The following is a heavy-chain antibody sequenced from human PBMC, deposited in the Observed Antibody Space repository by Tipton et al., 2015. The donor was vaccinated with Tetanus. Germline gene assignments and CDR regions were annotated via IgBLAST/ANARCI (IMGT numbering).Heavy chain of an antibody. CDR1: GGSISSGGYS. J-gene: IGHJ4*02. Sequence: TLSLTCAVSGGSISSGGYSWSWIRQPPGKGLEWIGYIYHSGSTYYNPSLKSRVAISVDRSKNQLSLKLSSVTAADTAVYYCARVVIWFGAPPSHLDYWGQGTLVTVSS. CDR3: ARVVIWFGAPPSHLDY. D-gene: IGHD3-10*01. CDR2: IYHSGST. V-gene: IGHV4-30-2*01.